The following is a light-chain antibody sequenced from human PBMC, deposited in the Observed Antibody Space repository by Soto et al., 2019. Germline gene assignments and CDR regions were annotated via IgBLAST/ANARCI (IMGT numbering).Light chain of an antibody. J-gene: IGKJ2*01. CDR3: QQYGSSPPYT. CDR1: QSVSSSY. Sequence: EIVLTQSPGTLSLSPGERATLSCRASQSVSSSYLAWYQHKPGQAPRLLIYGASNRATGILDRFSGSGSGTDFTLTISRLEPEDFAVYYCQQYGSSPPYTFGQGTKLEIK. V-gene: IGKV3-20*01. CDR2: GAS.